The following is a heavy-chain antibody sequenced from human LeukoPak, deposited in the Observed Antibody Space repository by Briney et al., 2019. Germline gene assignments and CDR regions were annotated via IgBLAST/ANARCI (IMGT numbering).Heavy chain of an antibody. CDR2: ISYDGSNK. CDR1: GFTFSSYA. Sequence: PGGSLRLSCAASGFTFSSYAMHWVRQAPGKGLEWVAVISYDGSNKYYADSVKGRFTISRDNSKNTLYLQMNSLRAEDTAVYYCARDGLGDRITMVRGALDYWGQGTLVTVSS. J-gene: IGHJ4*02. V-gene: IGHV3-30-3*01. CDR3: ARDGLGDRITMVRGALDY. D-gene: IGHD3-10*01.